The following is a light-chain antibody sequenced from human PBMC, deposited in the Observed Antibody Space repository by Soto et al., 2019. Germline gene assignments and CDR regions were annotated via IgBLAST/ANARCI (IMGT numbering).Light chain of an antibody. J-gene: IGKJ4*01. CDR1: QSINSN. CDR3: QQYNNWPRAT. CDR2: RAS. V-gene: IGKV3-15*01. Sequence: EIVMTQSPATLSLSPGERATLSCMASQSINSNLAWYQQKPGQAPRLFIFRASSRATGLPARFTASGSGTDFNLTISSLQPEDFAVYYCQQYNNWPRATFGGGTKVETK.